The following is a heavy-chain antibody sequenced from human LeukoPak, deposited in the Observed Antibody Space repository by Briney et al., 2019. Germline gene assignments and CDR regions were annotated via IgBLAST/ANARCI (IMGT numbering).Heavy chain of an antibody. V-gene: IGHV3-21*01. CDR3: ARDRGYYDYGDEDAFDI. CDR1: GFTFSSYS. D-gene: IGHD4-17*01. Sequence: GGSLRLSCAASGFTFSSYSMNWVRQAPGKGLEWVSSISSSSSYIYYADSVKGRFTISRDNAKNSLYLQTNSLRAEDTAVYYCARDRGYYDYGDEDAFDIWGQGTMVTVSS. J-gene: IGHJ3*02. CDR2: ISSSSSYI.